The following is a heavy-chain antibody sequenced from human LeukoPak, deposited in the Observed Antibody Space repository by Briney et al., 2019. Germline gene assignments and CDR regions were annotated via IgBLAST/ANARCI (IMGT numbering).Heavy chain of an antibody. CDR2: IKQDGSEK. V-gene: IGHV3-7*01. D-gene: IGHD6-13*01. CDR1: GFTFSSYW. Sequence: GGSLRLSCAASGFTFSSYWMSWDRQAPGKGLEWVANIKQDGSEKYYVDSVKGRFTISRDNAKNSLYLQMNSLRAEDTAVYYCARDLDSSSWYALYYFDYWGQGTLVTVSS. CDR3: ARDLDSSSWYALYYFDY. J-gene: IGHJ4*02.